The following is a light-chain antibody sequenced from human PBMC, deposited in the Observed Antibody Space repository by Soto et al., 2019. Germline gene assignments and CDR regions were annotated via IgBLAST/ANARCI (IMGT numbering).Light chain of an antibody. CDR3: CSYASIIPLGV. V-gene: IGLV2-23*01. CDR1: SSDVGSYNL. Sequence: QSALTQPASVSGSPGQSITISCTGTSSDVGSYNLVSWYQQHPGKAPKLMIYEGSKRPSGVSNRFSGSKSGNTASLTISGLQAEYFSVFCRCSYASIIPLGVFCSGTK. J-gene: IGLJ6*01. CDR2: EGS.